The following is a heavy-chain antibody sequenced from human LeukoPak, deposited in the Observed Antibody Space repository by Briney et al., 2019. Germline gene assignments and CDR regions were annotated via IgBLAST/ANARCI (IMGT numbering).Heavy chain of an antibody. CDR2: ISSSSSYI. CDR1: GFTFSSYT. Sequence: GGSLRLSCAASGFTFSSYTMNWVRQAPGKGLEWVSSISSSSSYIYYAESVKGRFTMSRDNAKNSLYLQMNSLRAEDTSVYYCARATTYDILTGYFDYWGQGTLVTVSS. J-gene: IGHJ4*02. V-gene: IGHV3-21*01. D-gene: IGHD3-9*01. CDR3: ARATTYDILTGYFDY.